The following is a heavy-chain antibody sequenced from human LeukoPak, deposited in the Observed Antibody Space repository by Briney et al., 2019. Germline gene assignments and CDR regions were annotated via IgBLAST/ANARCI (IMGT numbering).Heavy chain of an antibody. D-gene: IGHD3-22*01. CDR1: GGSISSGGYS. J-gene: IGHJ4*02. CDR3: ASNFLYDSSGYRDY. Sequence: SETLSLTCAVSGGSISSGGYSWSWIRQPPGKGLEWIGYIYYSGSTYYNPSLKSRVTISVDTSKNQFSLKLSSVTAADTAVYYCASNFLYDSSGYRDYWGQGTLVTVSS. CDR2: IYYSGST. V-gene: IGHV4-30-4*07.